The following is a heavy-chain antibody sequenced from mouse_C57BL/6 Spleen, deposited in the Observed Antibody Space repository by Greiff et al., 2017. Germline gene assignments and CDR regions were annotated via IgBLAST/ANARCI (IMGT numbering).Heavy chain of an antibody. D-gene: IGHD1-1*01. J-gene: IGHJ2*01. CDR3: ESLYYYGKDY. Sequence: EVMLVESGGGLVKPGGSLKLSCAASGFTFSDYGMHWVRQAPEKGLEWVAYISSGSSTIYYADTVKGRFTISRDNAKNTLFLQMTSLRSEDTAMYYCESLYYYGKDYWGQGTTLTVSS. CDR1: GFTFSDYG. V-gene: IGHV5-17*01. CDR2: ISSGSSTI.